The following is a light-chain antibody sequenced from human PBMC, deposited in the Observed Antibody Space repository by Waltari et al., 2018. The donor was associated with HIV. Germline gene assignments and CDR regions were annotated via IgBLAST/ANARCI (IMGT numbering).Light chain of an antibody. CDR3: AAWDDGLNGVI. J-gene: IGLJ2*01. CDR2: NYD. V-gene: IGLV1-36*01. Sequence: QSVLTQSPSVSEAPGQSVTISCSGSASNIRSHAVTWYQQFPGKPPRLLVYNYDLILSGVSDRLSASKSGTSASLAINDLQSEHESHYYCAAWDDGLNGVIFGGGTKVTVL. CDR1: ASNIRSHA.